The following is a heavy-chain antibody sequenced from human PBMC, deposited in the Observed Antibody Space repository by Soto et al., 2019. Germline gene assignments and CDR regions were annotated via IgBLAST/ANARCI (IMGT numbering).Heavy chain of an antibody. CDR2: ISYDGSNK. CDR3: EKDFGAQYFHY. CDR1: GFTFSSYG. V-gene: IGHV3-30*18. D-gene: IGHD3-10*01. Sequence: GGSLRLSCAASGFTFSSYGMHWVRQAPGKGLEWVAVISYDGSNKYYADSVKGRFTISRDNSKNTLYLQMNSLRAEDTAVYYCEKDFGAQYFHYCGQGTLVTVYS. J-gene: IGHJ4*02.